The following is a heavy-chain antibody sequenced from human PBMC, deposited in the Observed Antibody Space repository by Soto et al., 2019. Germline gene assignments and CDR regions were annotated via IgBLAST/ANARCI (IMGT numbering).Heavy chain of an antibody. CDR1: GFIFSSYV. Sequence: GGSLRLSCAASGFIFSSYVMSWVRQAPGKGLEWVSSISDSGGTSYYADYVKGRFTISRDNSKNKLYLKMNSLRAEDTAIYYCAKRPRALLTFDYWGQGTLVTVSS. CDR3: AKRPRALLTFDY. CDR2: ISDSGGTS. D-gene: IGHD1-26*01. V-gene: IGHV3-23*01. J-gene: IGHJ4*02.